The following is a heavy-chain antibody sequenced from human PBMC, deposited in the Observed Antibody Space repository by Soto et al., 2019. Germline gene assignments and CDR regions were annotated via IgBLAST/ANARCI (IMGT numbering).Heavy chain of an antibody. CDR1: GGSISNYY. J-gene: IGHJ6*02. Sequence: QVQLQESGPGLVKPSETLSLTCTVSGGSISNYYWSWIRQPPGMGLEWIGYIYYTGSTNYNPSLKSRVTISVDTSKNQFSPTLSSVTAADTAVYYCARVGSSWYLGMDVWGQGTTVTVSS. CDR2: IYYTGST. CDR3: ARVGSSWYLGMDV. D-gene: IGHD6-13*01. V-gene: IGHV4-59*01.